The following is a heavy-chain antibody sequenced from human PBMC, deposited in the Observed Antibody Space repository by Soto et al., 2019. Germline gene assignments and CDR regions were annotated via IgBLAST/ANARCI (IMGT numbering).Heavy chain of an antibody. V-gene: IGHV2-5*02. CDR3: ARPRGYDFDY. CDR1: GFSLTSSGMS. CDR2: IYWDDDK. Sequence: QITLKESGPTLVKPTQTLTVTCTFSGFSLTSSGMSVGWIRQPPGKALEWLALIYWDDDKWYSPSLKSRLYITNDTSKNQVVLTMTNVDPVDTATYYCARPRGYDFDYWGQGTLVTVSS. D-gene: IGHD3-10*01. J-gene: IGHJ4*02.